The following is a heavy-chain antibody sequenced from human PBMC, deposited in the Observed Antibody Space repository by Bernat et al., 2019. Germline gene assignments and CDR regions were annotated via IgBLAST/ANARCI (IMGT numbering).Heavy chain of an antibody. Sequence: QMQLQESGPGLVKPSETLSLTCTVSGATVNSGDSHWTWIRQHPGKGLEWIGQIYYSGSTYYNPSLKSRITSTLDTSKNQFSLRLTSVTAADTAVYYCARGVAGALAYFDFWGPGTLVTVSS. J-gene: IGHJ4*02. CDR1: GATVNSGDSH. CDR3: ARGVAGALAYFDF. V-gene: IGHV4-31*03. D-gene: IGHD3-16*01. CDR2: IYYSGST.